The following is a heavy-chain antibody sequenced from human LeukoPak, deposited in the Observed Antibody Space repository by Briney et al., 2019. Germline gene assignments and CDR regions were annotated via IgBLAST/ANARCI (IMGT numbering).Heavy chain of an antibody. Sequence: SQTLSLTCTVSGGSISSGDYFWSWIRQPPGKGLEWIRYIYYSGSAYYNPSLKSRVTISVDTSKNQFSLKLSPVTAADTAVYYCARDPHYHDRSGSFVWGQGTMVTVSS. V-gene: IGHV4-30-4*08. CDR2: IYYSGSA. D-gene: IGHD3-22*01. CDR3: ARDPHYHDRSGSFV. J-gene: IGHJ3*01. CDR1: GGSISSGDYF.